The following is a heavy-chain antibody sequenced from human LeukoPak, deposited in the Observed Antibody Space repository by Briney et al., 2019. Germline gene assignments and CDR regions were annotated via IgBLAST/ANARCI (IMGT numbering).Heavy chain of an antibody. J-gene: IGHJ6*03. V-gene: IGHV3-33*01. D-gene: IGHD1-14*01. CDR1: GFSLSNYG. CDR3: ARDHRPEIQYYYMDV. CDR2: LLYDGNTK. Sequence: PGGSLRLSCPASGFSLSNYGMHWVRQAPGKGLEWVAALLYDGNTKHYADSVKGRFTISRDISKNTFYLQMNSLTAEDTAVYYCARDHRPEIQYYYMDVWGKGTTVAVSS.